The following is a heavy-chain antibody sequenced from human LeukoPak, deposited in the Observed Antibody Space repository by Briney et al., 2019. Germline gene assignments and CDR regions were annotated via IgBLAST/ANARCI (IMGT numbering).Heavy chain of an antibody. CDR3: AGLDSTTATTKDFDY. Sequence: SETLSLTCAVYGGSFSGYYWSWIRQPPGKGLEWIGEINHSGSTNYNPSLKSRVTISVDTSKNQFSLKLSSVTAADTAVYYCAGLDSTTATTKDFDYWGQGTLVTVSS. D-gene: IGHD4-17*01. CDR2: INHSGST. J-gene: IGHJ4*02. V-gene: IGHV4-34*01. CDR1: GGSFSGYY.